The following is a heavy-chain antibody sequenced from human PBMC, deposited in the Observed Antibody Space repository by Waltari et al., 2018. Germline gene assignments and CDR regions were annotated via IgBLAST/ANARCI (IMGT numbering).Heavy chain of an antibody. CDR1: GLTFSSHA. J-gene: IGHJ4*02. V-gene: IGHV3-23*01. CDR2: ISGSRGST. Sequence: EVQVLESGGGLVQPGGSLRLSCAASGLTFSSHAMSWVRQAPGKVLGLVSSISGSRGSTNYAGSVKGRFTISRDNSKNTLYLQMNSLRAEDTAVYFCAKGSGRMDYWGQGTLVTVSS. D-gene: IGHD2-8*01. CDR3: AKGSGRMDY.